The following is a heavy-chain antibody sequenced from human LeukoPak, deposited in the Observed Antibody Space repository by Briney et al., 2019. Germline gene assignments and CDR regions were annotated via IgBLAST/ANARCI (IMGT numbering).Heavy chain of an antibody. V-gene: IGHV3-7*01. Sequence: PGGSLRLSCAASGFTFSSYWMSWVRQAPGKGLEWVANIKQDGSEKYYVDSVKGRFTISRDNAKNSLYLQMNSLRAEDTAVYYCARHVLLWFGELSWFDPWGQGTLVTVSS. D-gene: IGHD3-10*01. CDR2: IKQDGSEK. J-gene: IGHJ5*02. CDR3: ARHVLLWFGELSWFDP. CDR1: GFTFSSYW.